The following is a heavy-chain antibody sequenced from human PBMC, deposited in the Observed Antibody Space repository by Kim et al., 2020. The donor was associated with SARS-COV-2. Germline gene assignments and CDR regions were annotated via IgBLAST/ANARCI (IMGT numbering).Heavy chain of an antibody. CDR1: GGTFSSYA. CDR3: ARGRGAVGMVTVDY. CDR2: IIPIFGTA. J-gene: IGHJ4*02. V-gene: IGHV1-69*13. Sequence: SVKVSCKASGGTFSSYAISWVRQAPGQGLEWMGGIIPIFGTANYAQKFQGRVTITADESTSTAYMELSSLRSEDTAVYYCARGRGAVGMVTVDYWGQGTLVTVSS. D-gene: IGHD1-26*01.